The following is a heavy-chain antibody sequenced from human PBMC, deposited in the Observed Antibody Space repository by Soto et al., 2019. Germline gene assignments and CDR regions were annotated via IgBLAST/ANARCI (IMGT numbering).Heavy chain of an antibody. V-gene: IGHV3-23*01. D-gene: IGHD3-10*01. J-gene: IGHJ4*02. CDR3: AKDKGGYYGSGSYPPDY. CDR1: GFTFSSYA. CDR2: ISGSGGST. Sequence: EVQLLESGGGLVQPGGSLRLSCAASGFTFSSYAMSWVRQAPGKGLEWVSAISGSGGSTYYADSVKGRFTISRDNSKNTLYLQMNSVRAEDTAVYYCAKDKGGYYGSGSYPPDYWGQGTLVTVSS.